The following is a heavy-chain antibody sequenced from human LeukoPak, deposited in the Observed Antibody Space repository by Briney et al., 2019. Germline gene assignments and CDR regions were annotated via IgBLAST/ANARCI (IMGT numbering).Heavy chain of an antibody. V-gene: IGHV1-46*01. Sequence: ASVKVSCKASGYTFTSYYMHWVRQAPGQGLEWMGIINPSGGSTSYAQKFQGRVTMTRDTSISTAYMELSRLRSDDTAVYYCAREASGYYYSLDYWGQGTLVTVSS. CDR3: AREASGYYYSLDY. J-gene: IGHJ4*02. CDR2: INPSGGST. D-gene: IGHD3-22*01. CDR1: GYTFTSYY.